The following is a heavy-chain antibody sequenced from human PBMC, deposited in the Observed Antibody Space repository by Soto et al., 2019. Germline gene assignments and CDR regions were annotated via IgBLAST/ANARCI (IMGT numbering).Heavy chain of an antibody. CDR3: ARGSSYGSFWYFDL. CDR1: GFTFPSYG. D-gene: IGHD3-16*01. Sequence: QVQLVQSGAEVKNPGASVRVSCNASGFTFPSYGITWVRQALGQGLEWMGWITASNGNTHYAHNLQGRVTMTTDTSTSTAYMELWRLNSDDTAVYYCARGSSYGSFWYFDLWGRGTLVTVSS. J-gene: IGHJ2*01. CDR2: ITASNGNT. V-gene: IGHV1-18*01.